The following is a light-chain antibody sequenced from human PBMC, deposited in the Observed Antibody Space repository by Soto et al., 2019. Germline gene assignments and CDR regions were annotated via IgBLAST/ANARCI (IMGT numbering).Light chain of an antibody. J-gene: IGLJ2*01. CDR2: GNS. V-gene: IGLV1-40*01. CDR1: SSNIGAGYD. Sequence: QSVLTQPPSVSGAPGQRVTISCTGSSSNIGAGYDVHWYQQLPGTAPKLLIYGNSNRPSGVPDRFSGSKSGTSASLAITGLQAEDEADYYCQSYDSSPHVVFGGGTSSPS. CDR3: QSYDSSPHVV.